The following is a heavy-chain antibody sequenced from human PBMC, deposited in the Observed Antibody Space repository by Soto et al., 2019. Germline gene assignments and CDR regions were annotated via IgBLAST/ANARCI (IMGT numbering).Heavy chain of an antibody. CDR1: GFTFSHDY. CDR2: ISSGSTDT. V-gene: IGHV3-11*05. J-gene: IGHJ4*02. CDR3: ARVAY. Sequence: PGGSLRLSCVASGFTFSHDYMNWVRQAPGKGLEWVAYISSGSTDTCYADSVKGRFTISRDNAQNSLFLQMNTLRAEDTAMYYCARVAYWGQGTLVTVSS.